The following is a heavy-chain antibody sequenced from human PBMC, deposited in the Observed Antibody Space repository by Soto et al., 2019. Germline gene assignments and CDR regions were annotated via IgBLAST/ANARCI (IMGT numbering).Heavy chain of an antibody. CDR3: ARTKVAAANYYYYMDV. V-gene: IGHV4-59*08. D-gene: IGHD2-15*01. J-gene: IGHJ6*03. CDR2: MYYTGST. Sequence: SETLSLTCTVSGVSISNYYWSWIRQPPGKGLEWIGYMYYTGSTSYNPSLKSRVTTSVDTSKSQFSLKLSSVTAADTAVYYCARTKVAAANYYYYMDVWGKGTTVTVSS. CDR1: GVSISNYY.